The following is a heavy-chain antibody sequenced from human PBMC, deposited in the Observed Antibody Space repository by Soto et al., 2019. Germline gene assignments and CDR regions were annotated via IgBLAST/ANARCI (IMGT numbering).Heavy chain of an antibody. V-gene: IGHV1-69*06. D-gene: IGHD5-18*01. J-gene: IGHJ4*02. Sequence: GAPVKVSRKASGGTFSSYAISWLRQAPGQGLEWMGGIIPVFGTGIYAQKFQGRVTITADKSTNTAYMELSSLRSEDTAVYFCARVGGTGGYTYGLDYWGQGTLVTVSS. CDR1: GGTFSSYA. CDR2: IIPVFGTG. CDR3: ARVGGTGGYTYGLDY.